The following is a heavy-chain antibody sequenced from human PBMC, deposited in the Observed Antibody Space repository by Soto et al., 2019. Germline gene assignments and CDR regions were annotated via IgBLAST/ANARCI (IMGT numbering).Heavy chain of an antibody. Sequence: GASVKVSCKASGYTFTGYYMHWVRQAPGQGLEWMGWINPNSGGTNYAQEFQGRVTMTRDTSISTAYMELSRLRSDDTAVYYCARDWEDYYGSVSGWFDPWGQGTLVTVPQ. CDR2: INPNSGGT. J-gene: IGHJ5*02. D-gene: IGHD3-10*01. V-gene: IGHV1-2*02. CDR1: GYTFTGYY. CDR3: ARDWEDYYGSVSGWFDP.